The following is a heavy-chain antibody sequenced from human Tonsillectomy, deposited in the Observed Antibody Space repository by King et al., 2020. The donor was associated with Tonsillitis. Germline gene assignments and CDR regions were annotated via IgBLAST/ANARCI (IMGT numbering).Heavy chain of an antibody. D-gene: IGHD2-2*01. CDR1: GVTFSSYA. Sequence: VHLVESGGGLVQPGGSLRLSCAASGVTFSSYALTGVRQPLVKGLVWVFGISDSGCSTYYAESVKGRFTISRDNSKNTLYLQMNTLRAEDTAVYYCAKGLVPAATPIYGMKVWGQGTTVSVSS. CDR3: AKGLVPAATPIYGMKV. CDR2: ISDSGCST. J-gene: IGHJ6*02. V-gene: IGHV3-23*04.